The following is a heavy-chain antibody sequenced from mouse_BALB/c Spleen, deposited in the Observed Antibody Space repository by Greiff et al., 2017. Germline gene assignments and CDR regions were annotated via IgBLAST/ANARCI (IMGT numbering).Heavy chain of an antibody. CDR3: ARSIYCGSPLYFDV. CDR1: GYTFTSYD. J-gene: IGHJ1*01. D-gene: IGHD1-1*01. V-gene: IGHV1S56*01. CDR2: IFPGDGST. Sequence: QVQLLQSGAELVKPGASVKLSCKASGYTFTSYDINWVRQRPEQGLEWIGWIFPGDGSTKYNEKFKGKSTLTTDKSTSTAYMQLSRLTSEDSAIYFCARSIYCGSPLYFDVWGAGTTVTVSS.